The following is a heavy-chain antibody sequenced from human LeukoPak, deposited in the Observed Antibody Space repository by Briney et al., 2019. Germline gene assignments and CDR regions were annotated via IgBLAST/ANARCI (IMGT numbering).Heavy chain of an antibody. CDR3: ARVVRRDGYNYDY. Sequence: SETLSLTCTVSDDSISDYYRGWIRQPPGKGLEWIGSIYYSGSTYCNPSLKSRVTISVDTSKNQFSLKLSSVTAADTAVYYCARVVRRDGYNYDYWGQGTLVTVSS. CDR1: DDSISDYY. CDR2: IYYSGST. D-gene: IGHD5-24*01. V-gene: IGHV4-39*07. J-gene: IGHJ4*02.